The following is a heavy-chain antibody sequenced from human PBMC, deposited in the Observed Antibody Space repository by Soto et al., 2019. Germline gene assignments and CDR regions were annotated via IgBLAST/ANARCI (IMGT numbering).Heavy chain of an antibody. V-gene: IGHV4-59*01. CDR1: GGSISSYY. J-gene: IGHJ4*02. CDR2: IYYSGST. Sequence: TVSGGSISSYYWSWIRQPPGKGLEWIGYIYYSGSTNYNPSLKSRVTISVDTSKNQFSLKLSSVTAADTAVYYCAVMITFGGVIVLDYWGQGTLVTVSS. CDR3: AVMITFGGVIVLDY. D-gene: IGHD3-16*02.